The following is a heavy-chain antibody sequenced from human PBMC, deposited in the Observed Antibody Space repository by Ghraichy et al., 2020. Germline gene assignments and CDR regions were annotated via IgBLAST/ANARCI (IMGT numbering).Heavy chain of an antibody. Sequence: GGSLRLSCAASGFTFSNYWMHWVRQGPGKGLVWVSRINTAGSSTTYADSVKGRFTISRDNAKNTLFLQMNSLRAEDTAVYYCVRNYDNSPDNWGQGTLVTVSS. CDR1: GFTFSNYW. CDR3: VRNYDNSPDN. CDR2: INTAGSST. V-gene: IGHV3-74*01. J-gene: IGHJ4*02. D-gene: IGHD3-22*01.